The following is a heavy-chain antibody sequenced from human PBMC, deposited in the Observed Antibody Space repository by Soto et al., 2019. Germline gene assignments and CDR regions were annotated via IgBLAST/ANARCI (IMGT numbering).Heavy chain of an antibody. J-gene: IGHJ6*02. CDR1: GGSISSYY. V-gene: IGHV4-59*01. CDR2: IYYSGST. CDR3: ERVSYYYDSSGYYDEYYYYGMDV. Sequence: QVQLQESGPGLVKPSETLSLTCTVSGGSISSYYWSWIRQPPGKGLEWIGDIYYSGSTNYNPSLKSRVTISVDTSKNQFSLKLSSVTAADTAVYYCERVSYYYDSSGYYDEYYYYGMDVWGQGTTVTVSS. D-gene: IGHD3-22*01.